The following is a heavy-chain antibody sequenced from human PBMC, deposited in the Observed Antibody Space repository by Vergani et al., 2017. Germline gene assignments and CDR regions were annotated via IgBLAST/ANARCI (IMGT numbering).Heavy chain of an antibody. D-gene: IGHD3-3*01. CDR1: GFTFSSYS. V-gene: IGHV3-48*01. J-gene: IGHJ6*02. Sequence: EVQLVESGGGLVQPGGSLRLSCAASGFTFSSYSMNWVRQAPGKGLEWVSYISSSSSTIYYADSVKGRFTISRDNAKNSLYLQMNSLRAEDTAVYYCAREGGYDFWSGSRSDGMDVWGQGTTVTVSS. CDR3: AREGGYDFWSGSRSDGMDV. CDR2: ISSSSSTI.